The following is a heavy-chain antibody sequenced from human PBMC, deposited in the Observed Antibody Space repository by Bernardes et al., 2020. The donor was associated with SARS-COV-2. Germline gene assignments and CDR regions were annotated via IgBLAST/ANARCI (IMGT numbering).Heavy chain of an antibody. CDR3: VRAYSSGRWGFFDY. D-gene: IGHD6-19*01. CDR1: GLTFSSDC. Sequence: GGSLRLSCVASGLTFSSDCMHWVRQAPGKGLVWVSRINGGGSTTSYADSVEGRFTISRDNAKNTLYLQMNSLRADDTAVYYCVRAYSSGRWGFFDYWGQGTLVTVSS. V-gene: IGHV3-74*01. J-gene: IGHJ4*02. CDR2: INGGGSTT.